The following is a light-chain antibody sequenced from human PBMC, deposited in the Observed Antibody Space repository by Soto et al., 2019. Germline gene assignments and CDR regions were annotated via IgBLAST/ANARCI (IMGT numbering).Light chain of an antibody. CDR2: GIS. Sequence: DFQMTQSPSSLSASVGDRVTITCRVSQSFSTYLAWYQQKPGKVPKLLISGISTLQSGVPSRFSGGGSGTEFTLTISSLQPDDIATYSCQQYNSYSWTFGQGTKVDIK. CDR3: QQYNSYSWT. V-gene: IGKV1-27*01. J-gene: IGKJ1*01. CDR1: QSFSTY.